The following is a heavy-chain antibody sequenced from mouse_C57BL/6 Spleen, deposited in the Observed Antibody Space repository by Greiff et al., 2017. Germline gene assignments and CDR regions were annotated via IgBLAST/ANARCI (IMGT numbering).Heavy chain of an antibody. CDR3: APNSDEDY. V-gene: IGHV14-3*01. Sequence: EVQLQQSVAELVRPGASVKLSCTASGFNIKNYYMHWVKQRPEKGLEWIGRIDPANGNTKYAPKFQGKATITADPSSNTAYLQLSSLTSEDTAIYYCAPNSDEDYWGQGTTLTVSS. J-gene: IGHJ2*01. D-gene: IGHD2-13*01. CDR2: IDPANGNT. CDR1: GFNIKNYY.